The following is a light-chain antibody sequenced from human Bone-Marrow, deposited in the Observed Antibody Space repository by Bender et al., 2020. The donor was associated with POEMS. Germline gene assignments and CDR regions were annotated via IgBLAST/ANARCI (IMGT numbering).Light chain of an antibody. CDR2: EVS. CDR3: CSYAGGPWM. J-gene: IGLJ3*02. V-gene: IGLV2-23*02. CDR1: SSDVGFHNL. Sequence: QSALAQPASVSGSPGQSITISCTGTSSDVGFHNLVSWYQQHPGKAPKLIIYEVSKRPSGVSGRFSASKSGYTASLTISGLQAEDEADYYCCSYAGGPWMFGGGTKLTVL.